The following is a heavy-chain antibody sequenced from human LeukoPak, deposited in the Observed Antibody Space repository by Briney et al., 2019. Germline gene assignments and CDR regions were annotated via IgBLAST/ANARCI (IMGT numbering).Heavy chain of an antibody. CDR2: IKSKTDGGTT. CDR1: GFTFTTYG. D-gene: IGHD5-24*01. Sequence: PGGSLRLSCSASGFTFTTYGMNWVRQAPGKGLEWVGRIKSKTDGGTTDYAAPVKGRFTISRDDSKNTLYLQMNSLKTEDTAVYYCHRGGYNSDYWGQGTLVTVSS. CDR3: HRGGYNSDY. J-gene: IGHJ4*02. V-gene: IGHV3-15*01.